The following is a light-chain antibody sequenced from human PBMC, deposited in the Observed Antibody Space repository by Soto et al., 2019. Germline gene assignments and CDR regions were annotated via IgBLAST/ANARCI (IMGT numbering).Light chain of an antibody. Sequence: NFMLTQPHSVSESPGKTVIISCTRSSGGFPSNSVQWYQQRPGSAPTTIISEDNQRPSGVPDRFSGSTDGSSNSASLIISGLQTEDEADSYCQSYDSNTVVFGGGTKLTVL. CDR1: SGGFPSNS. J-gene: IGLJ2*01. V-gene: IGLV6-57*03. CDR2: EDN. CDR3: QSYDSNTVV.